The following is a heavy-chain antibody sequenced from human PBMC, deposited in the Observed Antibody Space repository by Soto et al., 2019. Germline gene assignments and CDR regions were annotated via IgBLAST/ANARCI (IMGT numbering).Heavy chain of an antibody. CDR2: INPSGGST. CDR3: ARDSYYDSSGYSIVY. J-gene: IGHJ4*02. CDR1: GYTFTTHV. Sequence: GASVKVSCKASGYTFTTHVMHWVRQAPGQRLEWMGIINPSGGSTSYAQKFQGRVTMTRDTSTSTVYMELSSLRSEDTAVYYFARDSYYDSSGYSIVYWGQGTLVTVSS. V-gene: IGHV1-46*01. D-gene: IGHD3-22*01.